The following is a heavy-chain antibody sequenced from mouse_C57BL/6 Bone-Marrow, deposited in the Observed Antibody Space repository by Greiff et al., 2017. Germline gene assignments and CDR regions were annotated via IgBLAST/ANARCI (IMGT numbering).Heavy chain of an antibody. CDR3: AREGVWAG. Sequence: QVQLQQSGPELVKPGASVKISCKASGYAFSSSWMNWVKQRPGKGLEWIGRIYPGDGDTNYNGKFKGKATLTADKSSSTAYMQLSSLTSEDSAVYFCAREGVWAGWGQGTTLTVSS. D-gene: IGHD3-3*01. CDR1: GYAFSSSW. CDR2: IYPGDGDT. V-gene: IGHV1-82*01. J-gene: IGHJ2*01.